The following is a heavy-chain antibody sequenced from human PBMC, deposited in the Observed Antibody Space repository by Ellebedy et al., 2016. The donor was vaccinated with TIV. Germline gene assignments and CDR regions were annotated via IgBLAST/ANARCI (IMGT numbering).Heavy chain of an antibody. CDR1: GGSISSYY. D-gene: IGHD3/OR15-3a*01. V-gene: IGHV4-59*01. J-gene: IGHJ5*02. CDR3: ARVGSGLVIIDNWFDP. CDR2: IYYSGST. Sequence: MPGGSLRLSCTVSGGSISSYYWSWIRQPPGKGLEWIGYIYYSGSTNYNPSLKSRVTISVDTSKNQFSLKLSSVTAADTAVYYCARVGSGLVIIDNWFDPWGQGTLVTVSS.